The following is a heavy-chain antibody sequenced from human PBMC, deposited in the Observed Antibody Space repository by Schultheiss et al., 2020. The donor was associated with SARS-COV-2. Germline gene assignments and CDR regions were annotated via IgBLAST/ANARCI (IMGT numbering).Heavy chain of an antibody. D-gene: IGHD3-22*01. Sequence: GGSLRLSCAASGFTFDDYAMHWVRQAPGKGLEWVSSISSSSSYIYYADSVKGRFTISRDNSKNTLYLQMNSLRAEDTAVYYCARDLYYYDSSGYSESWGQGTLVTVSS. V-gene: IGHV3-21*01. CDR2: ISSSSSYI. CDR1: GFTFDDYA. CDR3: ARDLYYYDSSGYSES. J-gene: IGHJ4*02.